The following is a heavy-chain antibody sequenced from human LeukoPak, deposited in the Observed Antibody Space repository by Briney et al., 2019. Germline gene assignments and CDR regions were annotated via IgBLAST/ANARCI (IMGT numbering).Heavy chain of an antibody. Sequence: PSETLSLTCTVSGGSISSYYWSWIRQPPGKGLEWIGYIYYSGSTNYNPSLKSRVTISVDTSKNQFSLKLSSVTAADTAVYYCARSCGCDCPFDYWGQGTLVTVSS. CDR3: ARSCGCDCPFDY. CDR2: IYYSGST. CDR1: GGSISSYY. V-gene: IGHV4-59*01. D-gene: IGHD2-21*01. J-gene: IGHJ4*02.